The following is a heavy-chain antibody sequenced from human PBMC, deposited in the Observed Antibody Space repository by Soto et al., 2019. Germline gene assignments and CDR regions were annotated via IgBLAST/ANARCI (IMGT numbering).Heavy chain of an antibody. D-gene: IGHD1-26*01. Sequence: QITLKESGPTLVKPTQTLTLTCTFSGFSLSTTGVAVGWIRQPPGKALEWLALIYWDDDKRYSPSLKSRLTITQDTSKNQVVLTMTNMDHVDTATYYCAHRRDIYSGSYLGPNFDYWGQGTLVTVSS. V-gene: IGHV2-5*02. J-gene: IGHJ4*02. CDR1: GFSLSTTGVA. CDR2: IYWDDDK. CDR3: AHRRDIYSGSYLGPNFDY.